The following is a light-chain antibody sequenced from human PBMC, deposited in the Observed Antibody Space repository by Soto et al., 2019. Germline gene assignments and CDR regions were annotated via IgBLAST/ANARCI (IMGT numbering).Light chain of an antibody. CDR1: SSDVGSYNL. Sequence: QSVLTQPASVSGSPGQSITISCTGTSSDVGSYNLVSWYQQHPGKAPKLMIYEGSKRPSGVSNRFSGSKSGNTASLTISGLQAEDEADYYCCSYVGSSTRLFGAGTKVTVL. CDR3: CSYVGSSTRL. J-gene: IGLJ3*02. CDR2: EGS. V-gene: IGLV2-23*01.